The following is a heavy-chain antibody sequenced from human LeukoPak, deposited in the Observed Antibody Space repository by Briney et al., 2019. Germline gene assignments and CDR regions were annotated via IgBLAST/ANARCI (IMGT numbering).Heavy chain of an antibody. CDR3: ARVRIYSNYYYYYMDV. V-gene: IGHV3-7*01. CDR2: IKQDGSEK. Sequence: PGGSLGLSCAASGFTFSSYWMSWVRQAPGKGLEWVANIKQDGSEKYYVDSVKGRFTISRDNAKNSLYLQMNSPRAEDTAVYYCARVRIYSNYYYYYMDVRGKGTTVTVSS. CDR1: GFTFSSYW. D-gene: IGHD4-11*01. J-gene: IGHJ6*03.